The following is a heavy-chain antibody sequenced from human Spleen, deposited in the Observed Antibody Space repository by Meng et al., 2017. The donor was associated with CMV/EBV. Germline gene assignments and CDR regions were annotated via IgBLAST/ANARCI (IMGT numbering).Heavy chain of an antibody. Sequence: SGLSFSINGVGVGWRRQPPGKALEWLALSYWNDDKRYSPSLKNRLTITKDTAKNQVVLTVTNVDPVDTATYYCVRFSEYYDSWGGFPWGQGTLVTVSS. CDR3: VRFSEYYDSWGGFP. J-gene: IGHJ5*02. CDR2: SYWNDDK. V-gene: IGHV2-5*01. D-gene: IGHD3-3*01. CDR1: GLSFSINGVG.